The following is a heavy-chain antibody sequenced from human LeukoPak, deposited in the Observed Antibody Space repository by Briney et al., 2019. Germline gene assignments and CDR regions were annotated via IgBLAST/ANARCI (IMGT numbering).Heavy chain of an antibody. CDR1: GFSFSSYA. D-gene: IGHD3-10*01. CDR2: IGGSGGRT. V-gene: IGHV3-23*01. CDR3: AKDWGQGVGELPDY. J-gene: IGHJ4*02. Sequence: GGSLRLSCAASGFSFSSYAMSWVRQAPGQGLEWVSAIGGSGGRTFYADSVRGRFTISRDNSKNTLYLQMNSLRAEDTAVYYCAKDWGQGVGELPDYWGQGTLVTVSS.